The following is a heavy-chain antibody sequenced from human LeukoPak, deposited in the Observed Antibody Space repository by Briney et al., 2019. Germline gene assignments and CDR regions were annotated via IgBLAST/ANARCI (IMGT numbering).Heavy chain of an antibody. CDR2: ISAYNGNT. J-gene: IGHJ4*02. Sequence: ASVKVSCKASGYTFTSYGISWVRQAPGQGLEWVGWISAYNGNTNYAQKLQGRVTMTTDTSTSTAYMERRSLRPDDTAVYYCASSYGRWLQLSCDYWGQGTLVTVSS. CDR1: GYTFTSYG. CDR3: ASSYGRWLQLSCDY. D-gene: IGHD5-24*01. V-gene: IGHV1-18*01.